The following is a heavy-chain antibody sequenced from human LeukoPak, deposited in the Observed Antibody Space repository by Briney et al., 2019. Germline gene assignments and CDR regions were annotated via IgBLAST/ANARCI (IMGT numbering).Heavy chain of an antibody. J-gene: IGHJ4*02. D-gene: IGHD1-26*01. CDR3: ARDVVVGGTNY. CDR1: GFTVSYNY. V-gene: IGHV3-66*02. Sequence: GGSLRLSCAASGFTVSYNYMSWVRQAPGKGLEWVSLIYSGGSTYYTDSVTGRFTISRDNSKNTLYLQMNSLRAEDTAVYYCARDVVVGGTNYWGQGTLVTVSS. CDR2: IYSGGST.